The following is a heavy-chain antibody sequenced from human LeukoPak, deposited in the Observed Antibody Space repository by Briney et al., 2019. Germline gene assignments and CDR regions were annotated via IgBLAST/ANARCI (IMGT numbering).Heavy chain of an antibody. J-gene: IGHJ4*02. Sequence: SETLSLTYTVSGGSISSSSYYWGWVRQPPGKGLEWIGSICEGRTTYYIPSLKSRIAISIDTSKSQFSLILTSVTAADTAVYYCARDGGHFDIDYWGQGTLVTVSS. D-gene: IGHD4-23*01. CDR2: ICEGRTT. V-gene: IGHV4-39*07. CDR1: GGSISSSSYY. CDR3: ARDGGHFDIDY.